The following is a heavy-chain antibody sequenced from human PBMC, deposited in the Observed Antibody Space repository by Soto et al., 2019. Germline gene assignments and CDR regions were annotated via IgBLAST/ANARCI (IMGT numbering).Heavy chain of an antibody. Sequence: SVKVSCKASGGTFSSYTISWVRQAPGQGLEWMGRIIPILGIANYAQKFQGRVTITADKSTSTAYMELSSLRSEDTAVYYCAILDAYCSGGSCYVIDPWGQGTLVTVSS. CDR3: AILDAYCSGGSCYVIDP. J-gene: IGHJ5*02. CDR1: GGTFSSYT. CDR2: IIPILGIA. V-gene: IGHV1-69*02. D-gene: IGHD2-15*01.